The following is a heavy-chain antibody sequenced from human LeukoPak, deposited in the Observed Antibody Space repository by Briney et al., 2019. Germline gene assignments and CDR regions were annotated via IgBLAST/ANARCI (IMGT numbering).Heavy chain of an antibody. D-gene: IGHD5-24*01. V-gene: IGHV3-48*01. J-gene: IGHJ4*02. CDR2: IGISSGNT. CDR3: ARDYKYAFDN. CDR1: GFSFCDYS. Sequence: EGSLRLSCAASGFSFCDYSMNWVRQAPGKGLEWISYIGISSGNTYYADSVKGRFTISGDEARDSLYLQMNSLRVEDTAVYYCARDYKYAFDNWGQGTLVTVSS.